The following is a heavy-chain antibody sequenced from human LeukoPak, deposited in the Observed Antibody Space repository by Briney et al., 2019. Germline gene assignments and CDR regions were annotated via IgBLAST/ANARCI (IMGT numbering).Heavy chain of an antibody. CDR2: IRYDGSNK. V-gene: IGHV3-30*02. J-gene: IGHJ5*02. CDR1: GFTFSSYG. D-gene: IGHD5-24*01. CDR3: AKDHRPQWLHPEA. Sequence: GGSLRLSCAASGFTFSSYGMHWVRQAPGKGLEWVAFIRYDGSNKYYADSVKGRFTISRDNSKNTLYLQMNSLRAEDTAVYYCAKDHRPQWLHPEAWGQGTLVTVSS.